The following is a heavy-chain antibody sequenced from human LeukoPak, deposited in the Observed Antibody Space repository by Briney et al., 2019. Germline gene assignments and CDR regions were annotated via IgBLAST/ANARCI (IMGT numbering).Heavy chain of an antibody. J-gene: IGHJ4*02. CDR3: AGGVLPYYFDY. V-gene: IGHV3-66*01. Sequence: GGSLRLSCAASGFTVNNNYMSWVRQAPGKRLEWVSVIYSGGSTFYADSVKGRLTISRDNSKNTLYLHMDSLRAEDTAVYYCAGGVLPYYFDYWGQGTLVTVSS. CDR2: IYSGGST. CDR1: GFTVNNNY.